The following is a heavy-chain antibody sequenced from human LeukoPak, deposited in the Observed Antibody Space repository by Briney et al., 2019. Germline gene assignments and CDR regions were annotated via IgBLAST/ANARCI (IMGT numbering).Heavy chain of an antibody. D-gene: IGHD3-3*01. V-gene: IGHV1-69*13. Sequence: SVKVSCKASGGTFSSYAISWVRQAPGQGLEWMGGIIPIFGTANYAQKFQGRVTITADESTSTAYMELSSLRSEDTAVYYCARAEADFGVALGAFDIWGQGTMVTVSS. CDR3: ARAEADFGVALGAFDI. CDR2: IIPIFGTA. CDR1: GGTFSSYA. J-gene: IGHJ3*02.